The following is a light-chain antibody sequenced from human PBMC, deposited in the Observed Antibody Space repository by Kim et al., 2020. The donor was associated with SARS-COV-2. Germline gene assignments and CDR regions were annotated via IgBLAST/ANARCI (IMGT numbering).Light chain of an antibody. CDR1: KWGDKQ. J-gene: IGLJ2*01. CDR2: QDS. Sequence: SPGQTASITCSGDKWGDKQACCDQRKPGPAPALVSYQDSKRPPGIPERFSGSNSGNTATLTISGTQAMDEADYICQAWESSTEVVFGGGTQLTVL. CDR3: QAWESSTEVV. V-gene: IGLV3-1*01.